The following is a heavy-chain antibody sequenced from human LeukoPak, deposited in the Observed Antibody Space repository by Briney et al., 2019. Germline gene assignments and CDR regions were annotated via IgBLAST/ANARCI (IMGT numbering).Heavy chain of an antibody. D-gene: IGHD3-3*01. Sequence: SETLSLTCTVSGGSISSYYWSWIRQPPGKGLEWIGYIYYSGSTNYNPSLKSRVTISVDTSKNQFSLKLSSVTAADTAVYYCARRFGVVITSFDYWGQGTLVTVSS. CDR1: GGSISSYY. CDR3: ARRFGVVITSFDY. J-gene: IGHJ4*02. CDR2: IYYSGST. V-gene: IGHV4-59*01.